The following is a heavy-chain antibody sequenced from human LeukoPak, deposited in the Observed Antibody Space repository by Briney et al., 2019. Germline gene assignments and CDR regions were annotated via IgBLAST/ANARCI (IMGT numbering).Heavy chain of an antibody. D-gene: IGHD2-21*01. CDR1: GYSFTDYY. V-gene: IGHV1-2*02. Sequence: ASVTVSCKTSGYSFTDYYMHWVRHAPGQGLEWMGWINPNSGGTSAAQKFQGRVTMTRDTSITTVYMEVSWLTSDDTAIYYCARADRLHGGPYLIGPWGQGTLVTVSS. J-gene: IGHJ5*02. CDR3: ARADRLHGGPYLIGP. CDR2: INPNSGGT.